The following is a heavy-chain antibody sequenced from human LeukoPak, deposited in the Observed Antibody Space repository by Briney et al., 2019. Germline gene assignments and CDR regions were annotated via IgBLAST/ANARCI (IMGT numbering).Heavy chain of an antibody. J-gene: IGHJ4*02. V-gene: IGHV4-4*07. CDR1: GGSISSYY. CDR2: IYTSGST. Sequence: SETLSLTCTVSGGSISSYYWSWTRPPAGKGLEWIGRIYTSGSTNYNPSLKSRVTMSVDTSKNQFSLKLSSVTAADTAVYYCATRGYYGSGMGMALWGQGTLVTVSS. D-gene: IGHD3-10*01. CDR3: ATRGYYGSGMGMAL.